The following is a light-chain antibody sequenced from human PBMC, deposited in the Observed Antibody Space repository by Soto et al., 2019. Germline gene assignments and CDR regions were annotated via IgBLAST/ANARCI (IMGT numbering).Light chain of an antibody. Sequence: QSALTQPPSASGSPGQSVTISCSGSSSDIGAYNFVSWYQQHPGQAPKLMIFEVNQRPSGVPNWFSGSKSGNTASLTVSGLQAEDEADYYCSSFAGDNDVIFGGGTKLTVL. J-gene: IGLJ2*01. CDR3: SSFAGDNDVI. CDR1: SSDIGAYNF. V-gene: IGLV2-8*01. CDR2: EVN.